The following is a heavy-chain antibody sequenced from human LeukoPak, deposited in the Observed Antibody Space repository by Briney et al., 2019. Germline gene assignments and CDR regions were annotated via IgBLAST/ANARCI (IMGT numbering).Heavy chain of an antibody. CDR1: GFTFSSYA. Sequence: GGSLKLSCAASGFTFSSYAMHWVRQAPGKGLEWVAVISYNARHEYYRDSVKGRFSISRDNSKNTVSLQMDSLTIEDTPVYYCVRGGSPPTSTWSLDEWGQGTLVSVSS. CDR3: VRGGSPPTSTWSLDE. CDR2: ISYNARHE. V-gene: IGHV3-30*04. J-gene: IGHJ4*02. D-gene: IGHD2-2*01.